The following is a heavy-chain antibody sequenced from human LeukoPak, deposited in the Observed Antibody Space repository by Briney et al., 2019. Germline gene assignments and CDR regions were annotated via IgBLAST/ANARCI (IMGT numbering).Heavy chain of an antibody. CDR2: IYHSGTT. CDR3: ARIPGGNSGLDF. Sequence: SETLSLTCTVSGYSISSGYYWGWIRQPPGKGLEYIAAIYHSGTTNYNPSLESRVTISVDTSKNQCSLKLRSVTAADTAVYYCARIPGGNSGLDFWGQGTLVTVSS. CDR1: GYSISSGYY. V-gene: IGHV4-38-2*02. D-gene: IGHD4-23*01. J-gene: IGHJ4*02.